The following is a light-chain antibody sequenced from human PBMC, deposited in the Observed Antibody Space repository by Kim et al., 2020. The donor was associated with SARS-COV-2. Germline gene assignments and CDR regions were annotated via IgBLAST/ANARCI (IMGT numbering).Light chain of an antibody. CDR1: QDINNY. J-gene: IGKJ5*01. Sequence: DIQMTQSPSSLSASVGDRITITCQASQDINNYLNWYQQKPGKAPKLLIYDASNLETGVPSRFSGGGSGTDFTFNISSLQPEDFATYYCQQYDNLPITFGQGTRLEIK. CDR2: DAS. CDR3: QQYDNLPIT. V-gene: IGKV1-33*01.